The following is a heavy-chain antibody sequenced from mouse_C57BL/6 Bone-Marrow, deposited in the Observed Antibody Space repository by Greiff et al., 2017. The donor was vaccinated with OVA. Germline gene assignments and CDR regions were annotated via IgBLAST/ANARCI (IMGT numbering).Heavy chain of an antibody. CDR3: ARWDYGNYYYAMDY. CDR1: GYTFTDYN. Sequence: VQLKQSGPELVKPGASVKIPCKASGYTFTDYNMDWVKQSHGKSLEWIGDINPNNGGTIYNQKFKGKATLTVDKSSSTAYMELRSLTSEDTAVYYCARWDYGNYYYAMDYWGQGTSVTVSS. J-gene: IGHJ4*01. V-gene: IGHV1-18*01. D-gene: IGHD2-1*01. CDR2: INPNNGGT.